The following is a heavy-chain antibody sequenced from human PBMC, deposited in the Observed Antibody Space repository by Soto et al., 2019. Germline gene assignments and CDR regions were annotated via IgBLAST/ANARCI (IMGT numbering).Heavy chain of an antibody. CDR2: ISYDGSNK. Sequence: GGSLRLSCAASGFTFSSYAMHWVRQAPGKGLEWVAVISYDGSNKYYADSVKGRFTISRDNSKNTLYLQMNSLRAEDTAVYYCARDRNILTGTIDYWGQGTLVTVSS. J-gene: IGHJ4*02. V-gene: IGHV3-30-3*01. D-gene: IGHD3-9*01. CDR1: GFTFSSYA. CDR3: ARDRNILTGTIDY.